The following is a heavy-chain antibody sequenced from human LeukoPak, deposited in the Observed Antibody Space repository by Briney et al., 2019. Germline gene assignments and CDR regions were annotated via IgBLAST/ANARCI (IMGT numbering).Heavy chain of an antibody. D-gene: IGHD3-22*01. CDR2: IRNRAYGGTT. V-gene: IGHV3-49*04. Sequence: GGSLRLSCAASVSTFRSYDMSWVRQAPGKGLEWVGFIRNRAYGGTTEYAASVKGRFSISRDGSKSIAYLEMNSLKTEDTAVYYCTRGYGGYDSSGYYWGQGTLVTVSS. J-gene: IGHJ4*02. CDR1: VSTFRSYD. CDR3: TRGYGGYDSSGYY.